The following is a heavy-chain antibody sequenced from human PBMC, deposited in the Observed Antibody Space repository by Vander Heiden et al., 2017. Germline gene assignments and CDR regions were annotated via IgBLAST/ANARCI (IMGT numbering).Heavy chain of an antibody. V-gene: IGHV3-73*01. J-gene: IGHJ6*02. Sequence: DSAVHWVRQASGKGLEWIGRIRGKANPYATAYSRSVRGRFTISRDDSKNTAYLQMNSLKSEDTAVYYCCRGKFGGYGMDVWGQGTTVTVSS. CDR1: DSA. CDR2: IRGKANPYAT. D-gene: IGHD3-10*01. CDR3: CRGKFGGYGMDV.